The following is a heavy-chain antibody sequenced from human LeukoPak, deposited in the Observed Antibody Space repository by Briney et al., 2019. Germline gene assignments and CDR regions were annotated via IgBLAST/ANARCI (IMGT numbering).Heavy chain of an antibody. CDR1: GFTVSSNY. V-gene: IGHV3-53*01. D-gene: IGHD3-22*01. J-gene: IGHJ4*02. CDR2: IYSGGST. CDR3: AKGVGSGYYLDF. Sequence: PGGSLRLSCAASGFTVSSNYMSWVRQAPGKGLEWVSVIYSGGSTYYADSVKGRFTISRDNSKTTLYLQMSSLRAEDTAVFYCAKGVGSGYYLDFWGQGTLVTVSS.